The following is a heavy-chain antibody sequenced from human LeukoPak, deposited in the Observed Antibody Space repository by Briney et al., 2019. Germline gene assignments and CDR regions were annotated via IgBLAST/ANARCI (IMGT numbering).Heavy chain of an antibody. CDR3: ARVGFHYGDYIVDY. V-gene: IGHV4-59*01. Sequence: PSETLSLTCTVSGGSISSYYWSWIRQPPGKGLEWIGYIYYSGSTNHNPSLKSRVTISVDTSKNQFSLKLSSVTAADTAVYYCARVGFHYGDYIVDYWGQGTLVTVSS. D-gene: IGHD4-17*01. CDR1: GGSISSYY. CDR2: IYYSGST. J-gene: IGHJ4*02.